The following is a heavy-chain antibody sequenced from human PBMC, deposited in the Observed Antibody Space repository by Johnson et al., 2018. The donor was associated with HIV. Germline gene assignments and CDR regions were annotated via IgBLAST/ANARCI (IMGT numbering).Heavy chain of an antibody. J-gene: IGHJ3*02. CDR2: IRYDGDIT. CDR3: AKEVPVYSYVFDAFDI. D-gene: IGHD5-18*01. CDR1: GFSFSSYG. V-gene: IGHV3-30*02. Sequence: QVQLVESGGGVVQPGRSLRLSCAASGFSFSSYGMHWVRQAPGKGLEWVAFIRYDGDITYYADSVKGRFTISRDNSKNTLDLQMNSLGAEDTAVYYCAKEVPVYSYVFDAFDIWGQGTMVTVSS.